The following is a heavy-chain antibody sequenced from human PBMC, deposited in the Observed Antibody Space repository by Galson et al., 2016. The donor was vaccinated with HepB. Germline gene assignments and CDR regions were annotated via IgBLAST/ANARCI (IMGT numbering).Heavy chain of an antibody. Sequence: SVKVSCKASGYTFTTYYMHWVRQAPGQGLEWMGILNPIDGTTSYAEQFQGRVTMTRDTSTSTVYLELSSLTSEDTAMYYCARDKSFYYYGMDVWGQGILVTVSS. CDR1: GYTFTTYY. CDR3: ARDKSFYYYGMDV. V-gene: IGHV1-46*01. CDR2: LNPIDGTT. J-gene: IGHJ6*02.